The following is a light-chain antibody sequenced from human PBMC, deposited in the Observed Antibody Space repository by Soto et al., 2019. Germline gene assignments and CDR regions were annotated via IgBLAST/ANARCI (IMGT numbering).Light chain of an antibody. CDR2: AAS. CDR1: QGIRSY. V-gene: IGKV1-9*01. CDR3: QQLNSYPLT. J-gene: IGKJ1*01. Sequence: DIQLTQSPSFLSASVGDRVTITCRASQGIRSYLAWYQQQPGKAPKLLIYAASTLQSGVPSRLSGSGSGTEVPLTISSLQPEDFATYYCQQLNSYPLTFGQGTKVEI.